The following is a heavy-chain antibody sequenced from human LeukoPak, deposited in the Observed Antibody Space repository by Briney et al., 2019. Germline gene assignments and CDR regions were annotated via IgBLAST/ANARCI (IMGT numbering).Heavy chain of an antibody. CDR1: GFTFTTSA. Sequence: ASVKVSCKASGFTFTTSAVQWVRQARGQRLEWIGRIVIGSGNTDHAQKFQGRLTITRDISTSTAYMELSSLTSDDTAVYYCAAVPNANAWYWDDAFDIWGQGTMVTVSS. D-gene: IGHD2-8*02. V-gene: IGHV1-58*01. CDR2: IVIGSGNT. J-gene: IGHJ3*02. CDR3: AAVPNANAWYWDDAFDI.